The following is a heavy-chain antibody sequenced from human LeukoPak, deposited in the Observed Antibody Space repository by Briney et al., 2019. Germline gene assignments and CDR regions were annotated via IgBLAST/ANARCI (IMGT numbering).Heavy chain of an antibody. Sequence: SETLSLTCTVSGGSISPYYWSWIRQPPGKGLEWIGSIYYSGSTYYNPSLKSRVTISVDTSKNQFSLKLSSVTAADTAVYYCGRNIVVVTATAIDAFDIWGQGTMVTVSS. D-gene: IGHD2-21*02. CDR2: IYYSGST. CDR1: GGSISPYY. CDR3: GRNIVVVTATAIDAFDI. V-gene: IGHV4-39*01. J-gene: IGHJ3*02.